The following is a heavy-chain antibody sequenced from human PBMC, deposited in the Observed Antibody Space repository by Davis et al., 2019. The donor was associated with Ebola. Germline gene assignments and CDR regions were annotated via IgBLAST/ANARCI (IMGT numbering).Heavy chain of an antibody. CDR1: GFSLSTSGVG. V-gene: IGHV2-5*02. D-gene: IGHD3-3*01. CDR2: IYWDDDK. J-gene: IGHJ4*02. Sequence: SGPTLVKPTQTLTLTCTFSGFSLSTSGVGVGWIRQPPGKALEWLALIYWDDDKRYSPSLKSRLTITKDTSKNQVVLTMTNMDPVDTATYYCARRGYDFWSGYWYYFDYWGQGTLVTVSS. CDR3: ARRGYDFWSGYWYYFDY.